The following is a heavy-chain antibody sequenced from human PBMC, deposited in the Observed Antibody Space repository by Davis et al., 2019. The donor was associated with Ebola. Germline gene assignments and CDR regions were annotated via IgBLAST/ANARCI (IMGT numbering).Heavy chain of an antibody. CDR2: INSDGSST. Sequence: GESLKISCAASGFTFSSYWMHWVRQAPGKGLVWVSRINSDGSSTSYADSVKGRFTISRDNAKNSLYLQMNSLRAGDTAVYYCARSFTTRKYYYGMDVWGQGTTVTVSS. V-gene: IGHV3-74*01. CDR1: GFTFSSYW. D-gene: IGHD3-3*01. CDR3: ARSFTTRKYYYGMDV. J-gene: IGHJ6*02.